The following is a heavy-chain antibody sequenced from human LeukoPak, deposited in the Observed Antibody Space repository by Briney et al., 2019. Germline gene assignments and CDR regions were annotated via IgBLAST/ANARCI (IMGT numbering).Heavy chain of an antibody. CDR1: GFTFGSYG. Sequence: PGGTLRLSCAASGFTFGSYGMHWVRQAPGKGLEWVAVISYDGSNKYYADSVKGRFTISRDNSKNTLSMQTNSLRAEDTAVFYCAKGLPPGAVSAVFDYWGRGTLVTVSS. D-gene: IGHD6-19*01. CDR3: AKGLPPGAVSAVFDY. V-gene: IGHV3-30*18. J-gene: IGHJ4*02. CDR2: ISYDGSNK.